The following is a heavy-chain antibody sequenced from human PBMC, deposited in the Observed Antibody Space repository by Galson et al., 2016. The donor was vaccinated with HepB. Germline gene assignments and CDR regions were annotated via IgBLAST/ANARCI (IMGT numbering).Heavy chain of an antibody. CDR1: GFNFRNFW. CDR2: ITSHSGYI. V-gene: IGHV3-21*01. D-gene: IGHD1/OR15-1a*01. CDR3: ARDEYITGTSDF. J-gene: IGHJ4*02. Sequence: SLRLSCAASGFNFRNFWMHWVRQAPGAGLEWVSTITSHSGYIYYADSVKGRFTIARGNANNSVYLQMNSLRAEDTAVYYCARDEYITGTSDFWGQGTLVTVSS.